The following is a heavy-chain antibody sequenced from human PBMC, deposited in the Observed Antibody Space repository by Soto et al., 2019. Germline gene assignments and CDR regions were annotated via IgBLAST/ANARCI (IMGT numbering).Heavy chain of an antibody. J-gene: IGHJ5*02. V-gene: IGHV1-18*01. CDR3: ARDYCSSTSCSNWFDR. D-gene: IGHD2-2*01. CDR2: IIAYNGNT. CDR1: GYTFTSYG. Sequence: ASVKVSCKASGYTFTSYGISWVRQAPGQGFEWMGWIIAYNGNTNYVQNLQGRVTMTTDTSTSTAYTELRSLRSEDTAVYYCARDYCSSTSCSNWFDRWGQGTRVTVSS.